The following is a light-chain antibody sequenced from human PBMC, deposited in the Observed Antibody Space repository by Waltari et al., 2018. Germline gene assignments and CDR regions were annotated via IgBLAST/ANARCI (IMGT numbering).Light chain of an antibody. Sequence: AVQMTQSPSSLSASVGDRVTITCRTSQYGWPDVGWYQLKPGQVPKLLIHAISTLHTGVPLRFSGSGSGTVFTLTISSLQPEDFGTYYCLEDHGYPYTFGQGTKVEIK. V-gene: IGKV1-6*02. CDR1: QYGWPD. CDR2: AIS. J-gene: IGKJ2*01. CDR3: LEDHGYPYT.